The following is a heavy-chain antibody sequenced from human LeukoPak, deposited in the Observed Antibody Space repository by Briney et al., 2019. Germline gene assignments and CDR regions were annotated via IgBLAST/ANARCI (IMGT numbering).Heavy chain of an antibody. V-gene: IGHV1-46*01. CDR2: INPSGGST. D-gene: IGHD3-3*01. CDR3: ARGADYDFWSGYNWFGP. Sequence: ASVKVSCKASGYTFTSYYMHWVRQAPGQGLEWMGIINPSGGSTSYAQKFQGRVTMTRDMSTSTVYMELSSLRSEDTAVYYCARGADYDFWSGYNWFGPWGQGTLVTVSS. CDR1: GYTFTSYY. J-gene: IGHJ5*02.